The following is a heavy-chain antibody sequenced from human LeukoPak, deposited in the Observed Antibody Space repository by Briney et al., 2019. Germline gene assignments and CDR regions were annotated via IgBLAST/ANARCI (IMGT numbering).Heavy chain of an antibody. D-gene: IGHD3-22*01. CDR3: ASLSYYYDSSGYYSYFDY. V-gene: IGHV4-4*07. CDR2: IYTSGST. J-gene: IGHJ4*02. Sequence: SETLSLTCTVSGGSISSYYWSWIRQPAGKGLEWIGRIYTSGSTNYNPSLKSRVTMSLDTSKNQFSLKLSSVTAADTAVYYCASLSYYYDSSGYYSYFDYWGQGTLVTVSS. CDR1: GGSISSYY.